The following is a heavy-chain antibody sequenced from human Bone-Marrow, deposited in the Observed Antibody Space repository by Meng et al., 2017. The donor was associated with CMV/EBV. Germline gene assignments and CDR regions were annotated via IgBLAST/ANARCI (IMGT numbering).Heavy chain of an antibody. CDR3: ARALEVDYFDY. V-gene: IGHV4-59*01. CDR1: GGSISSYY. CDR2: IYYSGST. D-gene: IGHD2-15*01. Sequence: SETLSLTCTVSGGSISSYYWSWIRQPPGKGLEWIGYIYYSGSTNHNPSLKSRVTISVDTSKNQFSLKLSSVTAADTAVYYCARALEVDYFDYWGQGTLVTVSS. J-gene: IGHJ4*02.